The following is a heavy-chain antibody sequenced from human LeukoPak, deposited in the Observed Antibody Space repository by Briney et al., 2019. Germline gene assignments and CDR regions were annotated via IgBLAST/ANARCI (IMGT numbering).Heavy chain of an antibody. CDR3: ARTSSGYYYVDY. Sequence: ASVKVSCKASGYTFTNYGISWVRQAPGQGLEWMGWISAYNGNTNYARRLQGRVTMTTDTSTSTAYMELRSLRSDDTAVYYCARTSSGYYYVDYWGQGTLVTVSS. CDR2: ISAYNGNT. J-gene: IGHJ4*02. D-gene: IGHD3-22*01. V-gene: IGHV1-18*01. CDR1: GYTFTNYG.